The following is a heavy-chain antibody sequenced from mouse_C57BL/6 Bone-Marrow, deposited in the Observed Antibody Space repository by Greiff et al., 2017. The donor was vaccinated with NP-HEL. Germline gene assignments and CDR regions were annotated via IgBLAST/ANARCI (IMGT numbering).Heavy chain of an antibody. CDR3: ARNYGKRTWFAY. J-gene: IGHJ3*01. CDR2: IYPGDGDT. D-gene: IGHD1-1*01. V-gene: IGHV1-80*01. Sequence: QVHVKQSGAELVKPGASVKISCKASGYAFSSYWMNWVKQRPGKGLEWIGQIYPGDGDTNYNGKFKGKATLTADKSSSTAYMQLSSLTSEDSAVYFCARNYGKRTWFAYWGQGTLVTVSA. CDR1: GYAFSSYW.